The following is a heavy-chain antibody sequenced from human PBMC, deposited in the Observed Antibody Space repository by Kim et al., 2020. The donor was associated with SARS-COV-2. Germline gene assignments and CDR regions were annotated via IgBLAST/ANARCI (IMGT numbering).Heavy chain of an antibody. D-gene: IGHD3-10*01. V-gene: IGHV3-11*04. CDR3: ARENTIYGSGSYYKSEAFDY. Sequence: RFTISRDNAKNSLYLQMNSLRAEDTAVYYCARENTIYGSGSYYKSEAFDYWGQGTLVTVSS. J-gene: IGHJ4*02.